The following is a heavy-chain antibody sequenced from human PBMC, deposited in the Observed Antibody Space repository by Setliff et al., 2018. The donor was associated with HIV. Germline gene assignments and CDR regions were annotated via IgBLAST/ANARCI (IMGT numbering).Heavy chain of an antibody. V-gene: IGHV4-59*11. CDR1: GASMTSHY. J-gene: IGHJ3*02. Sequence: SETLSLTCSVAGASMTSHYLTWIRQPRGMGLEWIGNIYGSGTTKYNPSLRSRVTISVDKSKNQLSLSLDSVTAADTAVYYCARKEKGGAFDIWGLGTLVTVSS. CDR3: ARKEKGGAFDI. CDR2: IYGSGTT.